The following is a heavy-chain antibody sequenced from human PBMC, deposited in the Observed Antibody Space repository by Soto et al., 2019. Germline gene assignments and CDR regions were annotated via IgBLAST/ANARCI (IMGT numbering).Heavy chain of an antibody. V-gene: IGHV3-23*01. CDR3: AKVQSGVAVAGAFDY. CDR2: ISGSGGST. J-gene: IGHJ4*02. CDR1: GFTFSSYA. Sequence: GGSLRLSCAASGFTFSSYAMSWVRQAPGKGLEWVSAISGSGGSTYYADSVKGRSTISRDNSKNTLYLQMNSLRAEDTAVYYCAKVQSGVAVAGAFDYWGQGTLVTVSS. D-gene: IGHD6-19*01.